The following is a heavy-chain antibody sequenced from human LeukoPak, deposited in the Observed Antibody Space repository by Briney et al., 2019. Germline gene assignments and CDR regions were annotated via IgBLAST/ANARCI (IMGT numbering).Heavy chain of an antibody. J-gene: IGHJ4*02. CDR2: IIPIFGTA. V-gene: IGHV1-69*05. D-gene: IGHD5-12*01. CDR3: AREGGGYSGYDFDPNYYFDY. Sequence: SVKVSCKASGGTFSSYAISWVRQAPGQGLEWMGGIIPIFGTANYAQKFQGRVTITTDESTSTAYMELSSLRSEDTAVYYCAREGGGYSGYDFDPNYYFDYWGQGTLVTVSS. CDR1: GGTFSSYA.